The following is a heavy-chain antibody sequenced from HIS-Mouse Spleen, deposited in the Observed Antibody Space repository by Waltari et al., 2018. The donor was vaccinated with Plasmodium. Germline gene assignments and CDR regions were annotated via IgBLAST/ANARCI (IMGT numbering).Heavy chain of an antibody. J-gene: IGHJ4*02. CDR1: GYTVSSNY. CDR2: NYRGGRT. V-gene: IGHV3-66*01. Sequence: EVQLVESGGGLVQPGGSLRLSCAASGYTVSSNYMSWVRQAPGKGLGVVEGNYRGGRTDQADSGKGRVTNSRENSKKTLYLQMNSLRAEDRAVYYCARLGIPYVDTAMAVGYWGQGTLVTVSS. D-gene: IGHD5-18*01. CDR3: ARLGIPYVDTAMAVGY.